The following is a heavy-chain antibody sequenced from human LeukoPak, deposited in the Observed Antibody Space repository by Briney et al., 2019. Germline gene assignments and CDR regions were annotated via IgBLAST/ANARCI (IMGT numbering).Heavy chain of an antibody. Sequence: ASVKVSCKASGYTFTGYYMHWVRQAPGQGLEWMGWINPNSGGTNYAQKFQGRVTMTRDTSISTAYMELSRLRSDDTAVYYCARHALRFLDVDAFDIWGQGTMVTVSS. J-gene: IGHJ3*02. V-gene: IGHV1-2*02. D-gene: IGHD3-3*01. CDR3: ARHALRFLDVDAFDI. CDR2: INPNSGGT. CDR1: GYTFTGYY.